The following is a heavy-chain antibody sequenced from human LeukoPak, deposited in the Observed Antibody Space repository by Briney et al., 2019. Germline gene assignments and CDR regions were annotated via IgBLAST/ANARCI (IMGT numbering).Heavy chain of an antibody. CDR2: IGGRDGST. CDR1: GFTSSSYG. CDR3: AKGHYYGSGSLDY. J-gene: IGHJ4*02. Sequence: GGSLRLSCAASGFTSSSYGMSWVRQAPGKGLEWVSAIGGRDGSTYYADSVKGRFTISRDNSKNTLYVQMNSLRAEDTAVYYCAKGHYYGSGSLDYWGQGTLVTVSS. V-gene: IGHV3-23*01. D-gene: IGHD3-10*01.